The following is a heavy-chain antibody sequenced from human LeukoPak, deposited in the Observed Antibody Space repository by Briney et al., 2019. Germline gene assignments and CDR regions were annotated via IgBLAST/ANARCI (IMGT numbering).Heavy chain of an antibody. D-gene: IGHD5-12*01. CDR1: GGSISSSSYY. V-gene: IGHV4-39*07. CDR3: ARRRWQRGPDVVNPFDY. CDR2: IYYSGST. Sequence: SETLSLTCTVSGGSISSSSYYWGWIRQPPGKGLEWIGSIYYSGSTYYNPSLKSRVTISVDTSKNQFSLKPSSVTAADTAVYYCARRRWQRGPDVVNPFDYWGQGTLVTVSS. J-gene: IGHJ4*02.